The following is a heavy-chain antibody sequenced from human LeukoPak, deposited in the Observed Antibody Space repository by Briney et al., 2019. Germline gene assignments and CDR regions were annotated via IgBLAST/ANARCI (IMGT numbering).Heavy chain of an antibody. D-gene: IGHD6-19*01. CDR3: ARIPRGSGWSFLDF. V-gene: IGHV3-7*01. CDR1: GFSFSSYW. CDR2: IQSDGSVQ. J-gene: IGHJ4*02. Sequence: PGGSLRLSCAASGFSFSSYWMSWVRQAPGKGLEWVANIQSDGSVQQYVDSVKGRLTISRGNAKNSLYLQMNSLRAEDTAVYYCARIPRGSGWSFLDFWGQGTLVTVTS.